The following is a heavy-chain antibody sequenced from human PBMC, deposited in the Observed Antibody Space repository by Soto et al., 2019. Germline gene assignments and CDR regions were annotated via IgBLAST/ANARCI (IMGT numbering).Heavy chain of an antibody. Sequence: EVQLLESGGGLVQPGGSLRLSCTASEFTFSSYTMSWVRQAPGKGLEWVSSISGSAGSIYYADSVKGLFTVSRDNSKDTLYLEMNTLRAEDTAVYYCAKGMAILHNYYAMDVWGQGSTVTVSS. J-gene: IGHJ6*02. V-gene: IGHV3-23*01. CDR3: AKGMAILHNYYAMDV. CDR1: EFTFSSYT. D-gene: IGHD3-3*01. CDR2: ISGSAGSI.